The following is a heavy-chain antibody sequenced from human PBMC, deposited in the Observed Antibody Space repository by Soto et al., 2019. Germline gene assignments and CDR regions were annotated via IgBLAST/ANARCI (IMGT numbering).Heavy chain of an antibody. CDR1: GFTFSSNY. V-gene: IGHV3-53*01. J-gene: IGHJ5*02. Sequence: PGGSLRLSCAASGFTFSSNYLTWVRQAPGKGLEWVSVIYDDGGTYYAPSVKGRFSISRDNSKNTLHLRMTSLRADDTAVYYCARGYNWLDPWGQGTLVTVSS. CDR2: IYDDGGT. CDR3: ARGYNWLDP.